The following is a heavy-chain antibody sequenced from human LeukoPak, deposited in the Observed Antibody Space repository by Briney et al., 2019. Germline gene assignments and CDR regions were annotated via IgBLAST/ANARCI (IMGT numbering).Heavy chain of an antibody. J-gene: IGHJ6*03. CDR3: ARDEYYYGSGSYGDYYYMDV. CDR2: ISAYNGNT. CDR1: GYTFTSYG. Sequence: GESLKISCKGSGYTFTSYGISWVRQAPGQGLEWMGWISAYNGNTNYAQKLQGRVTMTTDTSTSTAYMELRSLRSDDTAVYHCARDEYYYGSGSYGDYYYMDVWGKGTTVTISS. V-gene: IGHV1-18*01. D-gene: IGHD3-10*01.